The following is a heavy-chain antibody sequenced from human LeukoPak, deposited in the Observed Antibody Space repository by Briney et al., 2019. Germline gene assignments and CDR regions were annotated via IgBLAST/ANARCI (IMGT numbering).Heavy chain of an antibody. Sequence: SVKVSCKASGGTFTNYATNWVRQAPGQGLEWMGRIIPILDVTNYAQKFQGRVTITADPSTSTAYMELSSLRSEDTAVYYCARGGGVDILTGFQYWGQGTLVTVSS. CDR3: ARGGGVDILTGFQY. CDR2: IIPILDVT. J-gene: IGHJ4*02. V-gene: IGHV1-69*04. CDR1: GGTFTNYA. D-gene: IGHD3-9*01.